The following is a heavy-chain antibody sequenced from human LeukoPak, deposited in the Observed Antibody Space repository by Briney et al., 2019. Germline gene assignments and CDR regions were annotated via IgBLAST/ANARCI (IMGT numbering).Heavy chain of an antibody. D-gene: IGHD2-2*01. J-gene: IGHJ4*02. CDR3: ARDIDIVVVPAATGDY. CDR2: INPNSGGT. Sequence: ASVKVSCKASGYTFTGYYMHWVRQAPGQGLEWMGWINPNSGGTNYAQKFQGRVTMTRDTSISTAYMELSRLRSDDTAVYYCARDIDIVVVPAATGDYWGQGTLVIVSS. CDR1: GYTFTGYY. V-gene: IGHV1-2*02.